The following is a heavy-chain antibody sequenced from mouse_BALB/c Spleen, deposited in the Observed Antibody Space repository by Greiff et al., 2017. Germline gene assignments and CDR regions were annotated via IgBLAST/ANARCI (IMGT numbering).Heavy chain of an antibody. J-gene: IGHJ4*01. CDR2: ISSGGSYT. Sequence: EVMLVESGGGLVKPGGSLKLSCAASGFTFSSYTMSWVRQTPEKRLEWVATISSGGSYTYYPDSVKGRFTISRDNAKNTLYLQMSSLKSEDTAMYYCTRAFTTVVATYYYAMDYWGQGTSVTVSS. V-gene: IGHV5-6-4*01. CDR3: TRAFTTVVATYYYAMDY. CDR1: GFTFSSYT. D-gene: IGHD1-1*01.